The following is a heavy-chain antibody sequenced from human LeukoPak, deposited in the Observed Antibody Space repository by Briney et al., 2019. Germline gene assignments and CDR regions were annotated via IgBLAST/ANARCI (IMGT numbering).Heavy chain of an antibody. Sequence: GASVKVSCKVSGYTLTELSMHWVRQAPGKGLEWMGGFDPEDGETIYAQKFQGRVTMTEDTSTDTAYMELRSQRSDDTAVYYCARVLSQPPTFERTLVQDYWGQGTLVTVSS. CDR2: FDPEDGET. V-gene: IGHV1-24*01. J-gene: IGHJ4*02. CDR3: ARVLSQPPTFERTLVQDY. D-gene: IGHD6-13*01. CDR1: GYTLTELS.